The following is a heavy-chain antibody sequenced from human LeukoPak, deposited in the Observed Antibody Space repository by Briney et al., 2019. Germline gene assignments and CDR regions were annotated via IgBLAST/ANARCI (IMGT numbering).Heavy chain of an antibody. V-gene: IGHV4-61*05. CDR2: IYYSGST. J-gene: IGHJ4*02. CDR3: ARGVVIAPQTFDY. Sequence: SETLSLTCTVSGGSISSSSYYWGWIRQPPGKGLEWIGYIYYSGSTNYNPSLKSRVTISVDTSKNQFSLKLSSVTAADTAAYYCARGVVIAPQTFDYWGQGTLVTVSS. CDR1: GGSISSSSYY. D-gene: IGHD2-21*01.